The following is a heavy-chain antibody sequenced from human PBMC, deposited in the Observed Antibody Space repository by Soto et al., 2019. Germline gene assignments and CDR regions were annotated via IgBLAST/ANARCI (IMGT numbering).Heavy chain of an antibody. CDR3: ARDPPGIRFLEWLYPYYYYYGMDV. Sequence: FTSYGISWVRQAPGQGLEWMGWISAYNGNTNYAQKLQGRVTMTTDTSTSTAYMELRSLRSDDTAVYYCARDPPGIRFLEWLYPYYYYYGMDVWGQGTTVTVSS. CDR1: FTSYG. J-gene: IGHJ6*02. V-gene: IGHV1-18*04. CDR2: ISAYNGNT. D-gene: IGHD3-3*01.